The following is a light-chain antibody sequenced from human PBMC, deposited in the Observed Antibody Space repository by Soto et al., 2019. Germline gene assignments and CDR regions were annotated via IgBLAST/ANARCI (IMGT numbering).Light chain of an antibody. Sequence: QSVLTQPPSASGSPGQSVTISCTGTSSDVGGYNYVSWYQHHPGKAPKVMIYEVSKRPSGVPDRFSGSKSGNTASLTVSGLQTEDEADYYCTSYAGSNGVVFGGGTKLTVL. CDR3: TSYAGSNGVV. V-gene: IGLV2-8*01. CDR1: SSDVGGYNY. J-gene: IGLJ2*01. CDR2: EVS.